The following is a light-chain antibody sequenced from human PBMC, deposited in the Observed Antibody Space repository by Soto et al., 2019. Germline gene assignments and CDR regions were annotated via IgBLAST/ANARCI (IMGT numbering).Light chain of an antibody. J-gene: IGLJ3*02. Sequence: QSALTQPASVSGSPGQAITISCTGTSSDVGGYNVVSWYQQYPGKAPKLMIFEISDRPSGVSNRFSGSKSGNTASLTISGLQAEDEADYYCSSYTSNNTRVFGGGTKVTVL. CDR1: SSDVGGYNV. CDR2: EIS. CDR3: SSYTSNNTRV. V-gene: IGLV2-14*01.